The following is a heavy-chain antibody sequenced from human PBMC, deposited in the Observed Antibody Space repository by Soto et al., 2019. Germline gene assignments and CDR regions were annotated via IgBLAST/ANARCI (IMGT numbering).Heavy chain of an antibody. J-gene: IGHJ4*02. Sequence: WVRQTPGKGLEWISSIYYLGSSYYNPSLKSRVTISVDTSKNQFSLQLSSVTAADTALYYCARQGGEDSISRDFSASWGQGTLVTVSS. CDR3: ARQGGEDSISRDFSAS. CDR2: IYYLGSS. V-gene: IGHV4-39*01. D-gene: IGHD2-21*01.